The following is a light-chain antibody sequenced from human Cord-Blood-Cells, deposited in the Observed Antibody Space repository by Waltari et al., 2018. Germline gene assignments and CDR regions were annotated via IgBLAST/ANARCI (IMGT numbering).Light chain of an antibody. CDR3: AAWDDSLSGRV. J-gene: IGLJ3*02. Sequence: QSVLTQPPSASGTPGQRVTISCSGSSSNIGSNYVYWYQQLPGTAPKLLIYRNNQRPSGVPARLSGSKSGTSASLAISGLRSEGEADYYCAAWDDSLSGRVFGGGTKLTVL. V-gene: IGLV1-47*01. CDR1: SSNIGSNY. CDR2: RNN.